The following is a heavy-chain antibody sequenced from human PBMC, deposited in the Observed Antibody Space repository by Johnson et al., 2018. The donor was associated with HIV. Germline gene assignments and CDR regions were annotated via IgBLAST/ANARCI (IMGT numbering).Heavy chain of an antibody. V-gene: IGHV3-23*04. CDR3: AREARIVVVEPSDAFDI. CDR2: ISGSGGST. Sequence: VQLVESGGGLVQPGGSLRLSCAASGFTFSSYWMSWVRQAPGTGLEWVSAISGSGGSTYYADSVTGRFTISRDNSKNTLSLQMNSLRVEDTAVYYCAREARIVVVEPSDAFDIWGQGTMVTVSS. CDR1: GFTFSSYW. D-gene: IGHD3-22*01. J-gene: IGHJ3*02.